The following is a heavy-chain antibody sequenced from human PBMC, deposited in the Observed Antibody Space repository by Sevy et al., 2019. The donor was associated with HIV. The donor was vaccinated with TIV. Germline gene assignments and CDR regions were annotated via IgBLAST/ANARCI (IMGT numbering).Heavy chain of an antibody. V-gene: IGHV4-59*01. CDR1: GGSISSYY. J-gene: IGHJ6*03. Sequence: SETLSLTCTVSGGSISSYYWSWIRQPPGKGLEWIGYIYYSGSTNYNPSLKSRVTISVDTSKNQFSLKLSSVTAAGTAVYYWAGDKAAGTLRYYYYYYMDVWGKGTTVTVSS. D-gene: IGHD6-13*01. CDR3: AGDKAAGTLRYYYYYYMDV. CDR2: IYYSGST.